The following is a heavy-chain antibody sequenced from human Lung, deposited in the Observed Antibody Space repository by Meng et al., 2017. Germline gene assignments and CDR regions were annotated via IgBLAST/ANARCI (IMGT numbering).Heavy chain of an antibody. CDR1: GLTVSRNY. V-gene: IGHV3-53*01. CDR2: IYSGGDT. D-gene: IGHD5-24*01. J-gene: IGHJ6*02. Sequence: GESLKISCAASGLTVSRNYMNWVRQPSGKGLEWVSVIYSGGDTYYADSVKGRFTISRNNSKNTLFLQMNSLRVEDAAIYYCASTIEKKSRSHYYYGMDVWGQGTTVTVSS. CDR3: ASTIEKKSRSHYYYGMDV.